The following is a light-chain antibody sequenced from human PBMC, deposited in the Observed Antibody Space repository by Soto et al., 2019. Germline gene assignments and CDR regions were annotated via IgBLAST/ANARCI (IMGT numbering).Light chain of an antibody. V-gene: IGLV4-69*01. CDR3: QTWGTGTVI. CDR1: SGHSSYA. J-gene: IGLJ2*01. Sequence: LVLTQSPSASASLGASVKLTCTLSSGHSSYAIAWHQQQPEKGPRYLMKVNSDGSHSKGDGIPDRFSGSSSGAERYLTISSLQSEDEADYYCQTWGTGTVIFGGGTKLTVL. CDR2: VNSDGSH.